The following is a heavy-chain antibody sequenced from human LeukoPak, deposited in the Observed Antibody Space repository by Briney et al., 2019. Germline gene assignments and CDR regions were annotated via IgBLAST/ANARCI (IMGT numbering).Heavy chain of an antibody. D-gene: IGHD6-13*01. CDR2: ISAYNGNT. Sequence: ASVKVSCRASGYTFTIYGISWVRHAPGQAFEWMGWISAYNGNTNYAQKLQGRVTMTTDTSTSTADVELRSLRSDDTAVDYWARETSTQQLVFDYWGQGTRVTVSS. CDR3: ARETSTQQLVFDY. CDR1: GYTFTIYG. V-gene: IGHV1-18*01. J-gene: IGHJ4*02.